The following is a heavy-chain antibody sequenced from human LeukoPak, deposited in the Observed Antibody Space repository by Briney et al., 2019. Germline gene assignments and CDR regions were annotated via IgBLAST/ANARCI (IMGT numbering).Heavy chain of an antibody. J-gene: IGHJ4*02. CDR3: AIVTSHPRYFDR. CDR1: DDSIY. V-gene: IGHV4-59*01. Sequence: SETLSLTCSVSDDSIYWSWVRQSPGKGLQWIGTVFSGGATSYSPSLASRVTMSLDKSKSHFSLKLSSVTAADTAIYYCAIVTSHPRYFDRWGQGTLVTVSS. D-gene: IGHD3-9*01. CDR2: VFSGGAT.